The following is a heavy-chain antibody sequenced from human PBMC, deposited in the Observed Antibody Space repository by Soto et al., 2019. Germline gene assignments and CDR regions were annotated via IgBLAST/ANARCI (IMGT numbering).Heavy chain of an antibody. CDR3: ARGRTLTAIAVHYFDY. J-gene: IGHJ4*02. Sequence: EVQLVESGGGLVQPGGSLRLSCAASGFTFTHNWMTWVRQAPGKGLEWVANIKTDGSEKYYVDSVKGRFTISRDNAQNXGYLQMNSLRAEDTAVYYWARGRTLTAIAVHYFDYWGQGTLVTVSS. D-gene: IGHD6-19*01. V-gene: IGHV3-7*04. CDR1: GFTFTHNW. CDR2: IKTDGSEK.